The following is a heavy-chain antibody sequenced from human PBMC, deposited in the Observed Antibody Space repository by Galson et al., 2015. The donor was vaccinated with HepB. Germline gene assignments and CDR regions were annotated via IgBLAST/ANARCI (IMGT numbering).Heavy chain of an antibody. J-gene: IGHJ3*02. V-gene: IGHV3-53*04. Sequence: SLRLSCAASGFTFSSYAMHWVRQAPGKGLEWVSVIYSGGSTYYANSVKGRFTISRHNSKNTLYLQMNSLRAEDTAVYYCARVYCSSTSCYEDAFDIWGQGTMVTVSS. D-gene: IGHD2-2*01. CDR2: IYSGGST. CDR1: GFTFSSYA. CDR3: ARVYCSSTSCYEDAFDI.